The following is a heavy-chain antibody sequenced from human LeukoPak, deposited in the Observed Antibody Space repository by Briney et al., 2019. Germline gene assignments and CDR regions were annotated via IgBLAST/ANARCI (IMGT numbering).Heavy chain of an antibody. D-gene: IGHD3-3*01. Sequence: AASVKVSCKASGYTFTTYYVHWVRQAPGQRLEWMGWINAGNGNTKYSQEFQGRVTITRDTSASTAYMELSSLRSEDMAVYYCARASGLGDYDFWSEGIDYWGQGTLVTVSS. CDR1: GYTFTTYY. CDR2: INAGNGNT. J-gene: IGHJ4*02. CDR3: ARASGLGDYDFWSEGIDY. V-gene: IGHV1-3*03.